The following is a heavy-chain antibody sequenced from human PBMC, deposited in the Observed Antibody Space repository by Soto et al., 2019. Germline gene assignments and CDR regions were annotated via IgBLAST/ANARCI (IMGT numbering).Heavy chain of an antibody. CDR3: ARGSCSGGSCYGYFDY. Sequence: SETLSLTCAVSGGSISSSNWWSWVRQPPGKGLEWIGEIYHSGSTKYNPSLKSRVTISVDKSKNQFSLKLSSVTPTDTAVYYCARGSCSGGSCYGYFDYWGQGALVTVSS. D-gene: IGHD2-15*01. CDR2: IYHSGST. V-gene: IGHV4-4*02. J-gene: IGHJ4*02. CDR1: GGSISSSNW.